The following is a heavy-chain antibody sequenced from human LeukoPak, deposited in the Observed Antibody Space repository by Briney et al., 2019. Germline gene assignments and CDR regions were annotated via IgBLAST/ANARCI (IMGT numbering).Heavy chain of an antibody. J-gene: IGHJ5*02. CDR3: ASLTGLGWFDP. D-gene: IGHD3-9*01. V-gene: IGHV4-61*02. CDR2: IYTSGST. Sequence: PSQTLSLTCTVSGGSISSGSYYWSWIRQPAGKGLEWIGRIYTSGSTNYNPSLKSQVTISVDTSKNQFSLKLSSVTAADTAVYYCASLTGLGWFDPWGQGTLVTVSS. CDR1: GGSISSGSYY.